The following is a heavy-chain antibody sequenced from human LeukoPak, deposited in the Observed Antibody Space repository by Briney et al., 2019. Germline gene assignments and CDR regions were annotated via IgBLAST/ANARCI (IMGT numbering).Heavy chain of an antibody. Sequence: PGGSLRLSCAASGFTVSSNYMSWVRQAPGKGLEWVSVIYSGGSTYYADSVKGRFTISRDNAKNSLYLQMNSLRAEDTAVYYCARGRGEGWLQFTGNAFDIWGQGTMVTVSS. CDR3: ARGRGEGWLQFTGNAFDI. V-gene: IGHV3-66*01. J-gene: IGHJ3*02. CDR1: GFTVSSNY. D-gene: IGHD5-24*01. CDR2: IYSGGST.